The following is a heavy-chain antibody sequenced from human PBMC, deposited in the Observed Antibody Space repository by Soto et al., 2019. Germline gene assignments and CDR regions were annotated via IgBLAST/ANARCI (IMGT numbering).Heavy chain of an antibody. D-gene: IGHD5-12*01. CDR3: EGSWT. Sequence: EVQVVESGGDLVQPGGSLRLSCAASGFTIRNYAMSWVRQAPGKALEWVSGISGGSDRTYYADSVKGRFTIFKDNSKNTPYLQMSSLRGEDTAVYHCEGSWTWGQGTMVTVSS. J-gene: IGHJ3*01. CDR1: GFTIRNYA. CDR2: ISGGSDRT. V-gene: IGHV3-23*04.